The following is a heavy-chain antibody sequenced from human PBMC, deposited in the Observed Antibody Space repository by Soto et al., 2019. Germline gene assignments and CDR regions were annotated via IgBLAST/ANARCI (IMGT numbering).Heavy chain of an antibody. CDR3: TTGLSNGYYNFDY. V-gene: IGHV3-15*01. CDR2: IKGEADGGTT. Sequence: GGSLRLSCAVSGFTFSNAWMSWVRQAPGKGLEWVGRIKGEADGGTTDYAAPVKGRITISRDHSKDTLYLHMNSLKTEDTAVYYCTTGLSNGYYNFDYWGQGTPVTVSS. J-gene: IGHJ4*02. D-gene: IGHD3-22*01. CDR1: GFTFSNAW.